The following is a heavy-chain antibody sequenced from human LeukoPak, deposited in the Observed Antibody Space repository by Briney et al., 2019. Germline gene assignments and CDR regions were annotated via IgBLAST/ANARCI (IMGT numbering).Heavy chain of an antibody. CDR2: ITGSDGSS. V-gene: IGHV3-23*01. CDR1: GFTFTNYA. J-gene: IGHJ4*02. D-gene: IGHD3-9*01. Sequence: GGSLRLSWVPSGFTFTNYAMSWARQPPGKGLGWVSAITGSDGSSYYADSVKGRFTISRDNSKNTLYLQVNSLRAEDTAVYYRAKWGDYDILTGYYVPDYWGQGTLVTVSS. CDR3: AKWGDYDILTGYYVPDY.